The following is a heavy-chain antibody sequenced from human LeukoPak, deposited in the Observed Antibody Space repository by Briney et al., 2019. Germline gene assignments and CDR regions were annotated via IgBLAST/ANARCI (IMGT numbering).Heavy chain of an antibody. CDR2: ISSSGSTI. CDR3: ARDLLYGSGSYSDY. D-gene: IGHD3-10*01. V-gene: IGHV3-48*03. CDR1: GFTFSSYE. J-gene: IGHJ4*02. Sequence: GGSLRLSCAASGFTFSSYEMNWVRQAPGKGLEWVSYISSSGSTIYYADSVKGRFTISRDNAKNTLYLQMNSLRAEDTAVYYCARDLLYGSGSYSDYWGQGTLVTVSS.